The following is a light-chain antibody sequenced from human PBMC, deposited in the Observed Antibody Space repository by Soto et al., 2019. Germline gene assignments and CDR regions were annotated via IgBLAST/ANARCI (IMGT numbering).Light chain of an antibody. CDR2: AAS. J-gene: IGKJ1*01. CDR1: QAISTW. Sequence: DIQMTQSPSSVSASVGDRVTITCRASQAISTWLAWYQQKPGKAPKLLIYAASNLQTGVPSRFSGSGSGTDYTLTISSLQPEDFATYYCQQANSFPRTFGQGTKVEIK. CDR3: QQANSFPRT. V-gene: IGKV1D-12*01.